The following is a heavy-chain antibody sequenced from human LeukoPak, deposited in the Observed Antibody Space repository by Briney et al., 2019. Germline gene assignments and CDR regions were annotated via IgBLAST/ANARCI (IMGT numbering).Heavy chain of an antibody. CDR2: IYYSGST. J-gene: IGHJ4*02. D-gene: IGHD3-10*01. CDR1: GGSISSSSYY. CDR3: AREDRSWFGELFEGFDY. V-gene: IGHV4-61*01. Sequence: KPSETLSLTCTVSGGSISSSSYYWSWIRQPPGKGLEWIGYIYYSGSTNYNPSLKSRVTISVDTSKNQFSLKLSSVTAADTAVYYCAREDRSWFGELFEGFDYWGQGTLVTVSS.